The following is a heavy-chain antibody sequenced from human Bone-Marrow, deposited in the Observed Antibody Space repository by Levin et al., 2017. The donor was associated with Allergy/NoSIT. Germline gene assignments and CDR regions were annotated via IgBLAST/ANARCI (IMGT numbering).Heavy chain of an antibody. D-gene: IGHD6-13*01. CDR2: ISSGGHYM. J-gene: IGHJ2*01. V-gene: IGHV3-21*01. CDR1: GFTFSSYS. Sequence: GESLKISCAASGFTFSSYSMTWVRQAPGKGLEWVSTISSGGHYMYYADSLKGRFTISRDDAKNSLYLQMNSLRADDTAVYYCARVGYSSSWYVVYYFDLWGRGTLVTVSS. CDR3: ARVGYSSSWYVVYYFDL.